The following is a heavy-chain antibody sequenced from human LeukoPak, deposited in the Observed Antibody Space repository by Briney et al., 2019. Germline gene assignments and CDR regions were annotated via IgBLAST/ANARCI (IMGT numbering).Heavy chain of an antibody. CDR2: IYYSGST. V-gene: IGHV4-59*01. J-gene: IGHJ4*02. Sequence: SETLSLTCNVSGGSISSYYWSWIRQPPGKGLEWIGYIYYSGSTNYNPSLKSRVTISVDTSKNQFSLKLSSVTAADTAVYYCARVYYGSGSYYLYFDYWGQGTLVTVSS. CDR3: ARVYYGSGSYYLYFDY. CDR1: GGSISSYY. D-gene: IGHD3-10*01.